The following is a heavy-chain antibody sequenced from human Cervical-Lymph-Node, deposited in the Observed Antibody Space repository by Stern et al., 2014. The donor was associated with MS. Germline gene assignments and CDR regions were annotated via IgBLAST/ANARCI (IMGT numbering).Heavy chain of an antibody. D-gene: IGHD3-22*01. CDR2: IGWTSYII. Sequence: EVQLLESGGGLVQPGTSLRLSCLASGFIFDDYAMHWVRQAPGKGLEWVAGIGWTSYIIGSADSVKGRFTISRDNAKYSLYLEMNNLRPEDTALYYCAKGYYDSSGFRDYGMDVWGQGTTVIVS. J-gene: IGHJ6*02. CDR1: GFIFDDYA. V-gene: IGHV3-9*01. CDR3: AKGYYDSSGFRDYGMDV.